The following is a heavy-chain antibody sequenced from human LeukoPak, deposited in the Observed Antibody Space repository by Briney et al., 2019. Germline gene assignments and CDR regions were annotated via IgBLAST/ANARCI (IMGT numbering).Heavy chain of an antibody. D-gene: IGHD5-12*01. CDR2: IYYSGST. CDR3: ARTPPPQARPFQKTHRLYSGYHDY. Sequence: SETLSLTCTVSGGSISSGGYYWSWIRQHPGKDLEWIGYIYYSGSTYYNPSLKSRVTISVDTSKNQFSLKLSSVTAADTAVYYCARTPPPQARPFQKTHRLYSGYHDYWGQGTLVTVSS. J-gene: IGHJ4*02. CDR1: GGSISSGGYY. V-gene: IGHV4-31*03.